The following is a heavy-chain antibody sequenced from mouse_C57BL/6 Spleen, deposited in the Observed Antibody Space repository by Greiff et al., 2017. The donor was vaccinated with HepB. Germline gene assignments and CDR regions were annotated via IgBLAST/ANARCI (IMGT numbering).Heavy chain of an antibody. CDR2: ISSGGSYT. Sequence: EVQLVESGGDLVKLGGSLKLSCAASGFTFSSYGMSWVRQTPDKRLEWVATISSGGSYTYYPDSVKGRFTISRDNAKNTLYLQMSSLKSEDTAMYYCARRDYDGYAMDYWGQGTSVTVSS. CDR1: GFTFSSYG. D-gene: IGHD2-4*01. V-gene: IGHV5-6*01. CDR3: ARRDYDGYAMDY. J-gene: IGHJ4*01.